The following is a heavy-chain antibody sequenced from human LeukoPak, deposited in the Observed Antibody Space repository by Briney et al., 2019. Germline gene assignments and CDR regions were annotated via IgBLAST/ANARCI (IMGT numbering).Heavy chain of an antibody. CDR2: ISAYNGNT. Sequence: ASVKVSCKASGYTFTSYGISWVRQAPGQGLEWMGWISAYNGNTNYAQKLQGRVTMTTDTSTSTAYMELSSLRSEDTAVYYCARGYGSGPSTRYFDYWGQGTLVTVSS. D-gene: IGHD3-10*01. J-gene: IGHJ4*02. CDR1: GYTFTSYG. V-gene: IGHV1-18*01. CDR3: ARGYGSGPSTRYFDY.